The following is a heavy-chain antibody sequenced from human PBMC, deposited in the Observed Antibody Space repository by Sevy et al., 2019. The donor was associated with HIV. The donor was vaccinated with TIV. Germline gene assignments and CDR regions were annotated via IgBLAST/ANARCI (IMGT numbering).Heavy chain of an antibody. J-gene: IGHJ4*02. CDR1: GFTFSNAW. CDR3: TTVKLLEWLLSDFDY. D-gene: IGHD3-3*01. Sequence: GGSLRLSCAASGFTFSNAWMSWVRQAPGKGLEWVGRIKSKTDGGTTDYAAPVKGRFTISRDDSKNTLYLQMNSLKTEDTAVYYCTTVKLLEWLLSDFDYWGQGTLVTVSS. CDR2: IKSKTDGGTT. V-gene: IGHV3-15*01.